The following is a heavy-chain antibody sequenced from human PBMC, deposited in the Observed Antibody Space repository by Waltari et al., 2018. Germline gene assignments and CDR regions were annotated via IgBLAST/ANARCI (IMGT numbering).Heavy chain of an antibody. CDR3: VGGQMGDF. D-gene: IGHD3-16*01. CDR2: ISYDGSKR. V-gene: IGHV3-33*03. J-gene: IGHJ4*02. CDR1: GFTFSNYG. Sequence: QDQLVESGGVVVQPGRSLRLSSVPSGFTFSNYGMHWVRQAPGKGLEWVAVISYDGSKRFYADAVKGRFTISRDNSKNILYLQMNSLRADDTAMYYCVGGQMGDFWGQGTLVTVSS.